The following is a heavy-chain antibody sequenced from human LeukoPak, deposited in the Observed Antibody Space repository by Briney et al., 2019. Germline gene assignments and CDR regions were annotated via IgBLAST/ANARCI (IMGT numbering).Heavy chain of an antibody. V-gene: IGHV1-2*02. Sequence: AAVKVSCKASGYTFTGYYMHWVRQAPGPGLEWMGWINPNSGGTNYAQKFQGRVTMTRDTSISTAYMELSRLRSDDTAVYYCARGRGRAAAGTHTFDYWGQGTLVTVSS. D-gene: IGHD6-13*01. CDR2: INPNSGGT. CDR1: GYTFTGYY. J-gene: IGHJ4*02. CDR3: ARGRGRAAAGTHTFDY.